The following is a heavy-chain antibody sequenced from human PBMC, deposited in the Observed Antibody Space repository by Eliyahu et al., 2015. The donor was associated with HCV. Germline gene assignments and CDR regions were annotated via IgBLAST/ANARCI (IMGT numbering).Heavy chain of an antibody. D-gene: IGHD3-10*01. CDR3: TKDWGRGWGFADY. CDR1: GFXFSNYG. Sequence: QVQLVESGGGVVQPGGSLRLSXAASGFXFSNYGMHWVRQAPGKGLEWVAVITSDGGNAFYADSVKGRFSISRDNFKNMVQLQMNSLRAEDTAVYFCTKDWGRGWGFADYWGQGALVTVAT. CDR2: ITSDGGNA. V-gene: IGHV3-33*03. J-gene: IGHJ4*02.